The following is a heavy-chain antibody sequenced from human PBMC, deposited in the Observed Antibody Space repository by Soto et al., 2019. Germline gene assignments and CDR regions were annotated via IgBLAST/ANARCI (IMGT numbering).Heavy chain of an antibody. CDR3: ARALLWFGELCFDY. CDR2: IYYSGST. CDR1: GASISSGGYS. Sequence: SETLSLTCAVSGASISSGGYSWSWIRQPPGKGLEWIGYIYYSGSTNYNPSLKSRVTISVDTSKNQFSLKLSSVTAADTAVYYCARALLWFGELCFDYWGQGTLVTVSS. J-gene: IGHJ4*02. V-gene: IGHV4-61*08. D-gene: IGHD3-10*01.